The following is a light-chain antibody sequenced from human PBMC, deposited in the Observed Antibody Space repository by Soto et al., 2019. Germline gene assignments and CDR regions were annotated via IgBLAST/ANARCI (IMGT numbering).Light chain of an antibody. CDR2: DAS. CDR1: QTVSSSY. J-gene: IGKJ1*01. Sequence: EIVLTQSPGSLSLSPGERATLSCRASQTVSSSYLAWYQQKPGLAPRLLIYDASSRATGIPDRFSGSGSGTDFTLTIRRLEPEDFAVYYCQQYGSSYPWTFGQGTKVDI. V-gene: IGKV3D-20*01. CDR3: QQYGSSYPWT.